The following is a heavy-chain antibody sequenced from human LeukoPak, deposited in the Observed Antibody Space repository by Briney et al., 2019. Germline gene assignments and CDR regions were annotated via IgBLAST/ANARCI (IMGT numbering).Heavy chain of an antibody. D-gene: IGHD6-6*01. CDR3: VRATSSLAFDI. CDR2: IYSSGST. Sequence: PGGSLRLSCAASGFSVSSDYINWFRQAPGKGLEWVSVIYSSGSTYYADSVEGRFTISRHTSENTLYLHMNNLRPEDTAVYYCVRATSSLAFDIWGQGTEVTVSP. J-gene: IGHJ3*02. CDR1: GFSVSSDY. V-gene: IGHV3-53*04.